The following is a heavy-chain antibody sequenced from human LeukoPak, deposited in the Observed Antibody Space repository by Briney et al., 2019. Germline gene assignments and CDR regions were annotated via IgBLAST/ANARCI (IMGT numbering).Heavy chain of an antibody. D-gene: IGHD5-18*01. CDR3: AKDQGYSYGYADY. V-gene: IGHV3-64*04. CDR2: ISGSGGST. CDR1: GFTFSSCA. J-gene: IGHJ4*02. Sequence: GGSLRLSCSASGFTFSSCAMHWVRQAPGKGLEYVSAISGSGGSTYYADSVKGRFTIFRDNSKNTLYLQMNSLRAEDTAVYYCAKDQGYSYGYADYWGQGTLVTVSS.